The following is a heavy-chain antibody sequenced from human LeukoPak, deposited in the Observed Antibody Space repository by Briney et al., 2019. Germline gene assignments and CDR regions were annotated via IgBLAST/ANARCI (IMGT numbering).Heavy chain of an antibody. Sequence: PGGSLRLSCAASGFPVSDNYMSWVRQAPGKGLEWVSVIYTGNTTYYADSVKGRFTISRDNSKNTLYLQMNSLRAEDTAVYYCAKLDRSGWYCIDNWGQGTLVTVSS. V-gene: IGHV3-53*01. J-gene: IGHJ4*02. CDR2: IYTGNTT. CDR3: AKLDRSGWYCIDN. D-gene: IGHD6-19*01. CDR1: GFPVSDNY.